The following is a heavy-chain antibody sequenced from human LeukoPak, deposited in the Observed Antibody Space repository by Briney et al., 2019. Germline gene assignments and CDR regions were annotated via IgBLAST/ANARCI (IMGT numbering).Heavy chain of an antibody. V-gene: IGHV4-59*01. D-gene: IGHD5-12*01. CDR3: ARVSGYDWESFYDY. CDR1: GGSISSYY. CDR2: IYYSGST. Sequence: SETLSLTCTVSGGSISSYYWSWIRQPPGKGLEWIGYIYYSGSTNYNPSLKSRVTMSVDTSKNQFSLKLTSVTAADTAVYYCARVSGYDWESFYDYWGQGTLVTVSS. J-gene: IGHJ4*02.